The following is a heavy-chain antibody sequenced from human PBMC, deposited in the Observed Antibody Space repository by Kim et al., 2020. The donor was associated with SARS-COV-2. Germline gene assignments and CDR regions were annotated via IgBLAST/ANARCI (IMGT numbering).Heavy chain of an antibody. D-gene: IGHD3-10*01. Sequence: SVKVSCKASGGTFSSYAISWVRQAPGQGLEWMGGIIPIFGTANYAQKFQGRVTITADESTSTAYMELSSLRSEDTAVYYCATRFGELFGWFDPWGQGTLVTVSS. V-gene: IGHV1-69*13. CDR1: GGTFSSYA. CDR3: ATRFGELFGWFDP. CDR2: IIPIFGTA. J-gene: IGHJ5*02.